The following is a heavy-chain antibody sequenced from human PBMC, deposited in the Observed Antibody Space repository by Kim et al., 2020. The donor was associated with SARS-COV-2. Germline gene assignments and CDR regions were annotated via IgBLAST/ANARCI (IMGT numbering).Heavy chain of an antibody. J-gene: IGHJ4*02. Sequence: GGSLRLSCAASGFTFSSYSMNWVRQAPGKGLEWVSSISSSSSYIYYADSVKGRFTISRDNAKNSLYLQMNSLRAEDTAVYYCASLGWGGTTGKEGYFDYWVQGTLVTVSS. CDR2: ISSSSSYI. CDR1: GFTFSSYS. V-gene: IGHV3-21*01. CDR3: ASLGWGGTTGKEGYFDY. D-gene: IGHD1-1*01.